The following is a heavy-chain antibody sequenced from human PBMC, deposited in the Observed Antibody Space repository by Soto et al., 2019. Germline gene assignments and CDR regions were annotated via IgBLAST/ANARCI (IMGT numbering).Heavy chain of an antibody. CDR2: IWYDGSNK. V-gene: IGHV3-33*01. D-gene: IGHD6-6*01. CDR3: ARDRAARPPGLVNYMDV. J-gene: IGHJ6*03. Sequence: QVQLVESGGGVVQPGRSLRLSCAASGFTFSSYGMHWVRQAPGKGLEWVAVIWYDGSNKYYADSVKGRFTISRDNSKNTLYLQMNSLRAEDTAVYYCARDRAARPPGLVNYMDVWGKGTTVTVSS. CDR1: GFTFSSYG.